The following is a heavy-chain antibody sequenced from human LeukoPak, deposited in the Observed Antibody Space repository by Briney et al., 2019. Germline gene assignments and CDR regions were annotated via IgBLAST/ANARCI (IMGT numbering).Heavy chain of an antibody. CDR1: GGSISSGGFY. CDR3: AKWEERLRAFDV. J-gene: IGHJ3*01. D-gene: IGHD1-26*01. V-gene: IGHV4-61*08. CDR2: THYSGST. Sequence: SEALSLTCTVSGGSISSGGFYWNWIRQPPGKPLEWIGFTHYSGSTFYNPSLKSRVSTLVDTSKNQFSLKLSLVTAADTAMYYCAKWEERLRAFDVWGPGTMVTVSS.